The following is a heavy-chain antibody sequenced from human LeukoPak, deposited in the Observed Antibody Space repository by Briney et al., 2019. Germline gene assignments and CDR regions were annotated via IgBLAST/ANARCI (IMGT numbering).Heavy chain of an antibody. D-gene: IGHD3-3*01. Sequence: GGSLRLSCAASGFDFSSSWMHWVRHAPGQGLVWVSRIKGDGISTNYADSVKGRFTISRDIAKNTLYLQMNSLRAEDTGVYYCAKDHYWSIDYWGRGTLVTVSS. CDR2: IKGDGIST. V-gene: IGHV3-74*01. CDR1: GFDFSSSW. J-gene: IGHJ4*02. CDR3: AKDHYWSIDY.